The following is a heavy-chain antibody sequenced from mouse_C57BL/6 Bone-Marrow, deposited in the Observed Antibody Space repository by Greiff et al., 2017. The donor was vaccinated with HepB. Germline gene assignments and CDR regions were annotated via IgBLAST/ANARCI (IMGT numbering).Heavy chain of an antibody. J-gene: IGHJ1*03. CDR3: TSNPLYYYGSSYWYFDV. Sequence: EVKLQKSGAELVRPGASVKLSCTASGFNIKDDYMHWVKQRPEQGLEWIGWIDPENGDTEYASKFQGKATITADTSSNTAYLQLSSLTSEDTAVYYCTSNPLYYYGSSYWYFDVWGTGTTVTVSS. D-gene: IGHD1-1*01. V-gene: IGHV14-4*01. CDR1: GFNIKDDY. CDR2: IDPENGDT.